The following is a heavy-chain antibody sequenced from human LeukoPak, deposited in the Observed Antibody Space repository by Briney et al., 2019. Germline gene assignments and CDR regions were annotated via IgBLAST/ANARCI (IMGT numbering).Heavy chain of an antibody. CDR1: GYTFTSYD. Sequence: GASVKASCKASGYTFTSYDINWVRQATGQGLEWMGWMNPNSGNTGYAQKFQGRVTITRNTSISTAYMELSSLRSEDTAVYYCARGNDGLYYYYYYMDVWGKGTTVTVSS. J-gene: IGHJ6*03. V-gene: IGHV1-8*03. CDR2: MNPNSGNT. D-gene: IGHD1-1*01. CDR3: ARGNDGLYYYYYYMDV.